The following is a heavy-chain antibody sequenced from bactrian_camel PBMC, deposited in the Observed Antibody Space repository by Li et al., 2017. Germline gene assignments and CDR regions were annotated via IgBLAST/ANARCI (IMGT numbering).Heavy chain of an antibody. D-gene: IGHD3*01. J-gene: IGHJ6*01. Sequence: VQLVESGGGLVQPGGSLRLSCTASEFTLSSSYVSWVRQAPGKGLEWVCGIYSDGTGTIYTDSVKGRFTISRDNAKNTMHLQMNSLKSEDTALYYCATVLNDGLAQDTFGYWGQGTQVTVS. CDR3: ATVLNDGLAQDTFGY. CDR1: EFTLSSSY. CDR2: IYSDGTGT. V-gene: IGHV3S5*01.